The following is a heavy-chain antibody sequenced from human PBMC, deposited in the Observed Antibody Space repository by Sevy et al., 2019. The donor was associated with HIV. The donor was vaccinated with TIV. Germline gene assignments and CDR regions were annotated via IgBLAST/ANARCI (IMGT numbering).Heavy chain of an antibody. V-gene: IGHV3-7*03. CDR1: GFTFSDSW. D-gene: IGHD5-18*01. Sequence: GGSLRLSCAASGFTFSDSWMTWVRQLPGKGLEWVANINPGGSEKYYVDSLKGRFTIARDNARNSLFLHMSTLRAEDTAVYYCARRGSHDGHRRYNYGVYFDYWGQGALVTVSS. CDR3: ARRGSHDGHRRYNYGVYFDY. J-gene: IGHJ4*02. CDR2: INPGGSEK.